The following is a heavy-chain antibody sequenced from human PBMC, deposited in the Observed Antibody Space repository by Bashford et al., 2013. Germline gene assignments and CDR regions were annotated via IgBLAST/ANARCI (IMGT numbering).Heavy chain of an antibody. J-gene: IGHJ4*01. V-gene: IGHV4-39*01. CDR2: IFYSGST. CDR1: GGSLISGDYY. Sequence: SETLSLTCTVSGGSLISGDYYWGWIRQSPGKGLEWIGNIFYSGSTYYNPSLKSRVTISVDTSKNQFSLILSSVTAADTAVYYCATTDCTSTNCFSWVGPYSFDYWGHGIQVTVSS. D-gene: IGHD2-2*01. CDR3: ATTDCTSTNCFSWVGPYSFDY.